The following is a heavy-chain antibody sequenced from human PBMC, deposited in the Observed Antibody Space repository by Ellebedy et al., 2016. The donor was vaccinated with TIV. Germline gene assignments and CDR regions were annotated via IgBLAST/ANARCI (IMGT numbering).Heavy chain of an antibody. D-gene: IGHD1-26*01. J-gene: IGHJ5*02. CDR3: ARGHSGTYGFFDP. CDR2: INSDGRST. CDR1: GITSSSSW. V-gene: IGHV3-74*01. Sequence: GGSLRLSXVASGITSSSSWMHWVRQTPGKGLVWVSRINSDGRSTSYADSVKGRFTISRDNAKNTVYLQMNSLRVEDTAVYSCARGHSGTYGFFDPWGQGTLVTVSS.